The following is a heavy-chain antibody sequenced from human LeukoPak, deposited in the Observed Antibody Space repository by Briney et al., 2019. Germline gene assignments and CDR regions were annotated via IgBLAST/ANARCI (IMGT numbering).Heavy chain of an antibody. CDR2: INHSGST. D-gene: IGHD2-15*01. Sequence: SETLSLTCAVYGGSFSGYYWSWIRQPPGKGLEWIGEINHSGSTNYNPSLKSRVTISVDTSKNQFSLKLSSVTAADTAVYYCARRWTGMKYRSGGSCYGNRPGHAFDIWGQGTMVTVSS. CDR1: GGSFSGYY. J-gene: IGHJ3*02. CDR3: ARRWTGMKYRSGGSCYGNRPGHAFDI. V-gene: IGHV4-34*01.